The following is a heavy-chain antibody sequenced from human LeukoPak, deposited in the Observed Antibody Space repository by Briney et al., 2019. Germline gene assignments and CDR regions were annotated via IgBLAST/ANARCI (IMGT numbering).Heavy chain of an antibody. J-gene: IGHJ6*04. CDR1: GFTVSSNY. V-gene: IGHV3-30*18. D-gene: IGHD3-10*02. CDR3: AELGITMIGGV. Sequence: PGGSLRLSCVASGFTVSSNYMNWVRQAPGKGLEWVAVISYDGSNKYYADSVKGRFTISRDNSKNTLYLQMNSLRAEDTAVYYCAELGITMIGGVWGKGTTVTISS. CDR2: ISYDGSNK.